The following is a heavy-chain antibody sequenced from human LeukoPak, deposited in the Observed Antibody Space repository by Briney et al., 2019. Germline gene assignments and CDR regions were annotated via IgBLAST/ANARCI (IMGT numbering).Heavy chain of an antibody. Sequence: PGGSLRLSCAASGFTFSDFYMSWLRLTPGKGLEWVSYIGPTGSPTDYADSVKGQFTVSRDNAKDTLYLQMNNLGVEDTAVYYCAKGHTYGMTWGQGTLVTVSS. CDR1: GFTFSDFY. CDR3: AKGHTYGMT. V-gene: IGHV3-11*01. D-gene: IGHD5-18*01. J-gene: IGHJ1*01. CDR2: IGPTGSPT.